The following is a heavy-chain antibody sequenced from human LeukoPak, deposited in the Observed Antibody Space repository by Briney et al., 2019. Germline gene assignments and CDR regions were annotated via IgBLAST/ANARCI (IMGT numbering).Heavy chain of an antibody. V-gene: IGHV3-66*01. D-gene: IGHD3-22*01. J-gene: IGHJ4*02. Sequence: QAGGSLRLSCAASGFTVSSNYMSWVRQAPGKGLEWVSVIYSGGSTYYADSVKGRFTISRDNSKNTLYLQMNSLRAEDTAVYYCARANPTQTYYYDSSGLDYWGQGTLVTVSS. CDR1: GFTVSSNY. CDR3: ARANPTQTYYYDSSGLDY. CDR2: IYSGGST.